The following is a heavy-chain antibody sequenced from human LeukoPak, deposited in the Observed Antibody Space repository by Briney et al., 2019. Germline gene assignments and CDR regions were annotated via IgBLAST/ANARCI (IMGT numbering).Heavy chain of an antibody. CDR3: ARGYSSFLAFDI. D-gene: IGHD6-13*01. CDR2: IYYSGST. Sequence: PSETLSLTCTVSGGSISSSSYYWGWIRQPPGKGLEWIGSIYYSGSTYYNPSLKSRVTISVDTSKSQFSLKLSSVTAADTAVYSCARGYSSFLAFDIWGQGTMVTVSS. V-gene: IGHV4-39*01. J-gene: IGHJ3*02. CDR1: GGSISSSSYY.